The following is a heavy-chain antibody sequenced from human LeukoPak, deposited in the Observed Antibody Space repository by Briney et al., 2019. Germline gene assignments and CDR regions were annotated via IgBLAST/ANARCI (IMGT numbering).Heavy chain of an antibody. CDR2: FDPEDGET. CDR1: GYTLTQLS. CDR3: AVGYCSGGNCYDAFDI. V-gene: IGHV1-24*01. Sequence: GASVKVSCKGSGYTLTQLSMHWVRQAPGKGLEWMGGFDPEDGETIYAQKFQGRVTMTEDTSTDTAYMELSSLRSEDTAVYYCAVGYCSGGNCYDAFDIWGQGTMVTVSS. D-gene: IGHD2-15*01. J-gene: IGHJ3*02.